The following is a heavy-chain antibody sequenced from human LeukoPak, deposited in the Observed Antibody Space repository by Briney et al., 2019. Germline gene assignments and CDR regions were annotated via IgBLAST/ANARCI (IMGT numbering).Heavy chain of an antibody. J-gene: IGHJ5*02. Sequence: SETLSLTCAVYGGSFSGYYWSWIRQPPGKGLEWIGEINHSGSTNYNPSLKSRVTISVDTSKNQFSLKLSSVTAADTAVYYCARADNWNENWFDPGGQGTLVTVSS. CDR3: ARADNWNENWFDP. CDR2: INHSGST. CDR1: GGSFSGYY. V-gene: IGHV4-34*01. D-gene: IGHD1-1*01.